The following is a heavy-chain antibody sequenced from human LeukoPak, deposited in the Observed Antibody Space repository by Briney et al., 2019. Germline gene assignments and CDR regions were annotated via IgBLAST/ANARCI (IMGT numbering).Heavy chain of an antibody. CDR3: ARHYDYVWGSYRLDY. V-gene: IGHV3-21*01. CDR1: GFTFSSYG. J-gene: IGHJ4*02. CDR2: ISSSGSYI. Sequence: GGSLRLSCAASGFTFSSYGIHWVRQAPGKGLEWVSSISSSGSYIYYADSVKGRFTISRDNAKNSLYLQMNSLRAEDTAVYYCARHYDYVWGSYRLDYWGQGTLVTVSS. D-gene: IGHD3-16*02.